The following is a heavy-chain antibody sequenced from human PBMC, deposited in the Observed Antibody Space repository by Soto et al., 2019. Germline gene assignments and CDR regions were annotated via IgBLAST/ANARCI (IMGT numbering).Heavy chain of an antibody. V-gene: IGHV4-31*03. CDR2: IYYSGST. D-gene: IGHD4-17*01. CDR3: ARGYDGDELYFDY. Sequence: SSETLSLTCTVSGGSISSGGYYWSWIRQHPGKGLEWIGYIYYSGSTYYNPSLKSRVTISVDTSKNQFSLKLSSVTAADTAVYYCARGYDGDELYFDYWGQGTLVTVSS. J-gene: IGHJ4*02. CDR1: GGSISSGGYY.